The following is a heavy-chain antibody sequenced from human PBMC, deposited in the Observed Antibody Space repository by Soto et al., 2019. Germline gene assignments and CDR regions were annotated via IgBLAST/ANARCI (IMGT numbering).Heavy chain of an antibody. J-gene: IGHJ3*01. CDR3: ATWHEREHAYDV. V-gene: IGHV3-53*01. Sequence: DVQLVESGGGLIQPGESLRLSCAAFGLTISGKKYVAWVRQAPGKGLEWVSGLYDVDGSFYADSVRGRFTTSSDSSKTTVYLQMNDLRPDDTAVYYCATWHEREHAYDVWGQGTTVTLSS. D-gene: IGHD1-1*01. CDR2: LYDVDGS. CDR1: GLTISGKKY.